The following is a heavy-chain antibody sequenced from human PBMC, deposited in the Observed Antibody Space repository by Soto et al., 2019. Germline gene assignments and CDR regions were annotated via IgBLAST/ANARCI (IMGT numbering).Heavy chain of an antibody. CDR1: GGSISSSNW. D-gene: IGHD3-9*01. CDR3: ASAYYDILTGYYRGPFDY. V-gene: IGHV4-4*02. CDR2: IYHSGST. J-gene: IGHJ4*02. Sequence: SETLSLTCAVSGGSISSSNWWSWVRQPPGKGLEWIGEIYHSGSTNYNPSLKSRVTISVDKSKNQFSLKLGSVTAADTAVYYCASAYYDILTGYYRGPFDYWGQGTLVTVSS.